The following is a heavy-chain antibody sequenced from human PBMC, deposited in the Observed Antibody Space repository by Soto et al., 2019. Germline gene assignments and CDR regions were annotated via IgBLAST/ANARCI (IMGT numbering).Heavy chain of an antibody. J-gene: IGHJ3*02. D-gene: IGHD3-16*02. V-gene: IGHV4-59*01. Sequence: QVQLQESGPGLVKPSETLSLTCTVSGGSISSYYWSWIRQPPGKGLEWIGYIYYSGSTNYNPSLKSRVTISVDTSKNQFSLKLSSVTAADTAVYYCARGRVVFYDYVWGSYRKPSVDAFDIWGQGTMVTVSS. CDR1: GGSISSYY. CDR2: IYYSGST. CDR3: ARGRVVFYDYVWGSYRKPSVDAFDI.